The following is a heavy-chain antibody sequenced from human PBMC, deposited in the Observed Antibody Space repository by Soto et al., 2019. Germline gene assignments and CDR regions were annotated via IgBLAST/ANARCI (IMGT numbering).Heavy chain of an antibody. Sequence: QVQLQESGPGLVKPSETLSLTCTVSGDSVTSGTYFWTWIRQPPGKGLEWIGYIYYSGHTKYNPSLESRVTMSLHTFKNQFSLQLNSVTAADTAVYYCARGVVVDFDPWGQGTRVTVSS. V-gene: IGHV4-61*01. D-gene: IGHD2-21*01. J-gene: IGHJ5*02. CDR3: ARGVVVDFDP. CDR1: GDSVTSGTYF. CDR2: IYYSGHT.